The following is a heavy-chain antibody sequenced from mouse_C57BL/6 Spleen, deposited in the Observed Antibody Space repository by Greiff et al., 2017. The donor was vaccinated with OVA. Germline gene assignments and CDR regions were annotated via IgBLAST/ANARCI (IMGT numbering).Heavy chain of an antibody. V-gene: IGHV1-82*01. CDR1: GYAFSSSW. Sequence: QVQLQQSGPELVKPGASVKISCKASGYAFSSSWMNWVKQRPGKGLEWIGRIYPGDGDTNYNGKFKGKATLTADKSSSTAYMQLSSLTSEDSAVYCCATTTVPHYYAMDYWGQGTSVTVSS. CDR3: ATTTVPHYYAMDY. D-gene: IGHD1-1*01. J-gene: IGHJ4*01. CDR2: IYPGDGDT.